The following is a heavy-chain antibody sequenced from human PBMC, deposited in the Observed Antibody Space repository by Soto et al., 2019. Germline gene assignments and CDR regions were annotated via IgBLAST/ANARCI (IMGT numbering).Heavy chain of an antibody. CDR1: GFTFSSYA. CDR3: AREVIVVVTAPAFDI. CDR2: ISYDGSNK. J-gene: IGHJ3*02. D-gene: IGHD2-21*02. V-gene: IGHV3-30-3*01. Sequence: QVQLVESGGGVVQPRRSLRLSCAASGFTFSSYAMHWVRQAPGKGLEWVAVISYDGSNKYYADSVKGRFTISRDNSKNTLYLQMNSLRAEDTAVYYCAREVIVVVTAPAFDIWGQGTMVTVSS.